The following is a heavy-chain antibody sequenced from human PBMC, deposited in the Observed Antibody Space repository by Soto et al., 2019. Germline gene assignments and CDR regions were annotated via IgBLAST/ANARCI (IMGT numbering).Heavy chain of an antibody. CDR3: ARPSTVTTGLLGDYYYYGMDV. CDR2: IYPGDSDT. J-gene: IGHJ6*02. V-gene: IGHV5-51*01. CDR1: GYSFTSYW. D-gene: IGHD4-4*01. Sequence: GESLKISCKGSGYSFTSYWIGWVRQMPGKGLEWMGIIYPGDSDTSYSPSFQGQVTIPADKSLSTAYLQWSSLKASDTAMYYCARPSTVTTGLLGDYYYYGMDVWGQGTTVTVSS.